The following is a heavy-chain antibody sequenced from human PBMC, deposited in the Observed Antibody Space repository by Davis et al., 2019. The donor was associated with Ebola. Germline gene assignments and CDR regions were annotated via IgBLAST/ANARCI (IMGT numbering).Heavy chain of an antibody. CDR2: ISVGGSNK. J-gene: IGHJ4*02. D-gene: IGHD3-16*01. CDR3: ARERHSMEGLPTATPDY. CDR1: GFTFSSYA. Sequence: GESLKISCAASGFTFSSYALHWVRQTPGKGLEWLTVISVGGSNKLYADSVKGRFSVSRDDSKNTFYLQMNSLRPEDTAVYYCARERHSMEGLPTATPDYWGQGTLVTVSS. V-gene: IGHV3-30*07.